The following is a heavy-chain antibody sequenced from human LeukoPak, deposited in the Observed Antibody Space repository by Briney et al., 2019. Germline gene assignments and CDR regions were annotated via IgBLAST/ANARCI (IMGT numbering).Heavy chain of an antibody. CDR2: MNPNSGNT. CDR1: GYTFTSYD. D-gene: IGHD2-2*01. J-gene: IGHJ3*02. Sequence: ASVKVSCKASGYTFTSYDINWVRQATGQGLEWMGWMNPNSGNTGYAQKFQGRVTMTRNTSISTAYMELSSLRSEDTAVYYCARDGFRCSSTSCEGAFDIWGQGTMVTVSS. CDR3: ARDGFRCSSTSCEGAFDI. V-gene: IGHV1-8*01.